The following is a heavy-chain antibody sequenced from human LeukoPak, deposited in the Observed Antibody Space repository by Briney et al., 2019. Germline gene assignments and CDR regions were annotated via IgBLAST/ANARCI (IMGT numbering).Heavy chain of an antibody. V-gene: IGHV3-7*01. CDR3: ARGPDFGDRLDYFDY. CDR1: GFTFSRHW. D-gene: IGHD4-17*01. Sequence: GGSLRLSCAASGFTFSRHWMGWVRQAAGKGLEWVASIKQDGSQYYVDSVKGRFFISRDNSKNSVSLQMTSLRGEDTAVYYCARGPDFGDRLDYFDYWGQGTLVTVS. J-gene: IGHJ4*02. CDR2: IKQDGSQ.